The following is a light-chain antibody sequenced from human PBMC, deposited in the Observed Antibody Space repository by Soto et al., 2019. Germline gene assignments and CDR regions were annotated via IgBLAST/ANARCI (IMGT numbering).Light chain of an antibody. Sequence: QSALTQPRSVSGSPGQSVTISCTGTSSDVGGYNYVSWYQHHPGKAPKLMIYGVSERPSGVPDRFSGSKSGNTASLTISGLRAEDEADYYCCSYAGYYTYVFGTGTKLTVL. CDR2: GVS. CDR3: CSYAGYYTYV. J-gene: IGLJ1*01. CDR1: SSDVGGYNY. V-gene: IGLV2-11*01.